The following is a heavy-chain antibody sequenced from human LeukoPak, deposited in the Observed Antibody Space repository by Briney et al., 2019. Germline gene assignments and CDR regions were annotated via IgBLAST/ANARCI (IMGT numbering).Heavy chain of an antibody. CDR3: AKGDYYDSSGFDY. Sequence: GGSLRLSCTASGFTFSNSGMNWVRQAPGKGLEWVSSISSSSYYIYYADSVKGRFTISRDNSKNTLYLQMNSLRAEDTAVYYCAKGDYYDSSGFDYWGQGTLVTVSS. V-gene: IGHV3-21*04. J-gene: IGHJ4*02. D-gene: IGHD3-22*01. CDR1: GFTFSNSG. CDR2: ISSSSYYI.